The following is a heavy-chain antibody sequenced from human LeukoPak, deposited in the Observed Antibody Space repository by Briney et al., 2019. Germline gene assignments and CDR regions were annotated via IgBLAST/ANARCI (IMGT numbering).Heavy chain of an antibody. CDR3: ARAPFGEVQNYYMDV. CDR2: ISAYNGNT. D-gene: IGHD3-16*01. V-gene: IGHV1-18*01. J-gene: IGHJ6*03. CDR1: GYTFTSYG. Sequence: GASVKVSCKASGYTFTSYGIAWVRQAPGQGLEWMGWISAYNGNTNYAQKLQGRVTMTTDTSTSTAYMELRSLRSDDTAVYYRARAPFGEVQNYYMDVWGKGTTVTVSS.